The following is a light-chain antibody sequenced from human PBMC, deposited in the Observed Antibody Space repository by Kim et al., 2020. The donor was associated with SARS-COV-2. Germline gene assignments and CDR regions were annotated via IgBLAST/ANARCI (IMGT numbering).Light chain of an antibody. CDR1: SNNVGYEG. J-gene: IGLJ3*02. Sequence: RQTATLPCTGNSNNVGYEGAAWLQQHQGHPPKLLSYRNNNRPSGISDRFSASRSGNTASLTITGLQPEDETDYYCSAWDSSLSAWVFGGGTQLTVL. V-gene: IGLV10-54*04. CDR2: RNN. CDR3: SAWDSSLSAWV.